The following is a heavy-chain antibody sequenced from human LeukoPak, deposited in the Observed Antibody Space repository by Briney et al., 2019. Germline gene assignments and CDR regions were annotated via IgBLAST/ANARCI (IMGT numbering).Heavy chain of an antibody. CDR3: AKARTMVRGVIDY. J-gene: IGHJ4*02. D-gene: IGHD3-10*01. CDR2: ISYDGSNK. CDR1: GFTFGSYG. V-gene: IGHV3-30*18. Sequence: GGSLRLSCAASGFTFGSYGMHWVRQAPGKGLEWVAVISYDGSNKYYADSVKGRFTISRDNSKNTLYLQMNSLRAEDTAVYYCAKARTMVRGVIDYWGQGTLVTVSS.